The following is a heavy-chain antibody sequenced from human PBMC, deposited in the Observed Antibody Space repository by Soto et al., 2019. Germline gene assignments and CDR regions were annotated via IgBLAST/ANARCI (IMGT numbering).Heavy chain of an antibody. J-gene: IGHJ6*02. CDR1: GFTFSSCA. CDR3: AKGRSYYYYYGVDV. CDR2: IIDSGGST. Sequence: PGGSLILSCAASGFTFSSCAMGWVRQAPGKGLEWVSDIIDSGGSTYYADSVKGRFTISRDNSKSTLYLQMNSLRAEDTALYCCAKGRSYYYYYGVDVWGQGTTVTVSS. V-gene: IGHV3-23*01.